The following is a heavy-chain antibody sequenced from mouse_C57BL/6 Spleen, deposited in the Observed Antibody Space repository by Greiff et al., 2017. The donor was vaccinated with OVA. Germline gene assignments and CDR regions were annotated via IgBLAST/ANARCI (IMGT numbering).Heavy chain of an antibody. CDR3: ARVDDYGAWFAY. CDR2: ISYSGST. J-gene: IGHJ3*01. Sequence: EVKLQESGPGMVKPSQSLSLTCTVTGYSITSGYDWHWIRHFPGNKLEWMGYISYSGSTNYNPSLKSRISITHDTSKNHFFLKLNSVTTEDTATYYCARVDDYGAWFAYWGQGTLVTVSA. V-gene: IGHV3-1*01. D-gene: IGHD2-4*01. CDR1: GYSITSGYD.